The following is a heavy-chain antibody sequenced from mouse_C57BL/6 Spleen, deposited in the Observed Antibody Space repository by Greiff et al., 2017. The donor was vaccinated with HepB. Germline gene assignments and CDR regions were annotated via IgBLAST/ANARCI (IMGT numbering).Heavy chain of an antibody. Sequence: VQLQQSGAELAKPGASVKLSCKASGYTFTSYWMHWVKQRPGQGLEWIGYINPSSGYTKYNQKFKDKATWTADKSSSTAYMQLSSLTYEDSAVYYCARSPGSSYGYFDVWGTGTTVTVSS. CDR1: GYTFTSYW. J-gene: IGHJ1*03. CDR3: ARSPGSSYGYFDV. V-gene: IGHV1-7*01. D-gene: IGHD1-1*01. CDR2: INPSSGYT.